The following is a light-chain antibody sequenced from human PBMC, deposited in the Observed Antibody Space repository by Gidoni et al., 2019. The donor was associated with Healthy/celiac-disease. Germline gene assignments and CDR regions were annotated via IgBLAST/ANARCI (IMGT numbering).Light chain of an antibody. CDR2: LNSDGSH. Sequence: QLVLTHSPSASASLAASANLTCTLSSGHSCYAIAWHQQQPEKGPRYLMKLNSDGSHSKGDGIPDRFSGSSSGAERYLTISSLQSEDEADYYCQTWGTGIQVFGGGTKLTVL. CDR3: QTWGTGIQV. CDR1: SGHSCYA. V-gene: IGLV4-69*01. J-gene: IGLJ3*02.